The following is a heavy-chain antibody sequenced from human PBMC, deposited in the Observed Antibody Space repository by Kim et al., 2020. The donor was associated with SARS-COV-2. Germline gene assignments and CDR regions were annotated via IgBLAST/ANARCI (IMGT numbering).Heavy chain of an antibody. CDR3: ARDPPCDILTGRLCGRWFDP. D-gene: IGHD3-9*01. CDR2: IYYSGST. J-gene: IGHJ5*02. CDR1: GGSISSSSYY. Sequence: SETLSLTCTVSGGSISSSSYYWGWIRQPPGKGLEWIGSIYYSGSTYYNPSLKSRVTISVDTSKNQFPLKLSSVTAADTAVYYCARDPPCDILTGRLCGRWFDPWGQGTLVTVSS. V-gene: IGHV4-39*06.